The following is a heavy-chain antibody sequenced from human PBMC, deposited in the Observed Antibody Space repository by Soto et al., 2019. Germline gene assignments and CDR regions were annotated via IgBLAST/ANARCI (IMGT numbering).Heavy chain of an antibody. CDR2: VQRNLDGGTA. J-gene: IGHJ4*02. Sequence: EVQLLEAGGGLVKPGESLRISCTGFGFTFSETWMNWVRQVPGEGLEWVGRVQRNLDGGTAEYAASVRGRFITSRDDARSTVDLQMNSLKSEDTAVDACTAEMGRSSGAADDYWGPGSLVTVAA. CDR1: GFTFSETW. CDR3: TAEMGRSSGAADDY. V-gene: IGHV3-15*05. D-gene: IGHD6-19*01.